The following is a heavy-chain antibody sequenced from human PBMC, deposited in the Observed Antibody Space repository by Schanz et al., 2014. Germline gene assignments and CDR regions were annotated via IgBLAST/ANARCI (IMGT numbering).Heavy chain of an antibody. CDR2: VHPSGTT. CDR3: ARGQDHAKTGDL. J-gene: IGHJ5*02. V-gene: IGHV4-34*02. D-gene: IGHD2-2*01. Sequence: QVHLQQWGAGLLQPSETLSLTCGVGGVSFSFYYWSWVRQPPGKGLEWIGEVHPSGTTNYNPSLSYRVTMSGDASKNQFSLKMTSVTAADTAVYYCARGQDHAKTGDLWGRGTLVTISS. CDR1: GVSFSFYY.